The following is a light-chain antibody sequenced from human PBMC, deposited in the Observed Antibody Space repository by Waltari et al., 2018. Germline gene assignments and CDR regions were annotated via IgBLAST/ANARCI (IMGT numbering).Light chain of an antibody. CDR2: ANN. V-gene: IGLV1-44*01. J-gene: IGLJ2*01. CDR3: ATWDDSLSGLV. CDR1: TSNIGSND. Sequence: QSVLTQPPSASGTPGQRVTSSCSGSTSNIGSNDVNWYQHLPGTSPKLLISANNQRPSGVPDRCSGSKSGTSASLAISGLQSEDEADYYCATWDDSLSGLVFGGGTKLTVL.